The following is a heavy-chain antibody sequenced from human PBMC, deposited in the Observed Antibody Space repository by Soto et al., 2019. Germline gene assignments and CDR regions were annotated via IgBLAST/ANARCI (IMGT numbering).Heavy chain of an antibody. J-gene: IGHJ5*02. Sequence: PGGSLRLSCAASGFIFSSYGMHWVRQAPGKGLEWVAVISSGGSTKYYADSVKGRFTISRDNSKNTLFLQMNSLRAEDTAVYYCAKDLYGDYVGDDSGWFDPWGQGTLVTVSS. CDR3: AKDLYGDYVGDDSGWFDP. V-gene: IGHV3-30*12. CDR2: ISSGGSTK. CDR1: GFIFSSYG. D-gene: IGHD4-17*01.